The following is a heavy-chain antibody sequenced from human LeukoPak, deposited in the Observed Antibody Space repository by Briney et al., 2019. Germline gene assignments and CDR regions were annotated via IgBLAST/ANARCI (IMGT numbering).Heavy chain of an antibody. CDR3: TAQDGDFWSGYYTAGGY. Sequence: PGGSLRLSCAASGFTFSNAWMSWVRQAPGKGLEWVGRIKSKTDGGTTDYAAPVKGRFTISRDDSKNTLYLQMNSLKTEDTAVYCCTAQDGDFWSGYYTAGGYWGQGTLVTVSS. V-gene: IGHV3-15*01. J-gene: IGHJ4*02. CDR2: IKSKTDGGTT. D-gene: IGHD3-3*01. CDR1: GFTFSNAW.